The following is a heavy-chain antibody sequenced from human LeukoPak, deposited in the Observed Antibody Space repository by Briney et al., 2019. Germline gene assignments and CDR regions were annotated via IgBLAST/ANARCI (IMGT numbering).Heavy chain of an antibody. D-gene: IGHD5-12*01. V-gene: IGHV3-33*01. Sequence: PGRSLRLSCAASGFTFSSYGMHWVRQAPGKGLEWVAVIWYDGSNKYYADPVKGRFTISRDNSKNTLYLQMNSLRAEDTAVYYCARALSVATEPPYYYYGMDVWGQGTTVTVSS. J-gene: IGHJ6*02. CDR1: GFTFSSYG. CDR2: IWYDGSNK. CDR3: ARALSVATEPPYYYYGMDV.